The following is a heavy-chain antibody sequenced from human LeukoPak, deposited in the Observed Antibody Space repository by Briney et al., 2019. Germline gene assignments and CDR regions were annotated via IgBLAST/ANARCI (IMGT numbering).Heavy chain of an antibody. V-gene: IGHV1-18*01. CDR1: GYTFTSYG. CDR3: ARVPQDYGVTGSFDY. J-gene: IGHJ4*02. Sequence: ASVKVSCKASGYTFTSYGISWVRQAPGQGLEWMGWISAYNGNTNYAQKLQGRVTMTTDTSTSTAYMELRSLRSDDTAVYYCARVPQDYGVTGSFDYWGQGTLVTVSS. CDR2: ISAYNGNT. D-gene: IGHD4-17*01.